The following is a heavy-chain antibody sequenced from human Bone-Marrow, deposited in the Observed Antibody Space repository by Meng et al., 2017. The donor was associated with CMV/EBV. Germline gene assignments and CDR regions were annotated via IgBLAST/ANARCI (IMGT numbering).Heavy chain of an antibody. Sequence: ASVKVSCKASGYTFTSYGISWVRQAPGQGLEWMGWISAYNGNTNCAQKLQGRVTMTTDTSTSTAYMELRSLRSDDTAVYYCARGTYDFWSGYGYYYYYGMDVWGQGTTVTVSS. D-gene: IGHD3-3*01. CDR3: ARGTYDFWSGYGYYYYYGMDV. J-gene: IGHJ6*02. CDR2: ISAYNGNT. V-gene: IGHV1-18*01. CDR1: GYTFTSYG.